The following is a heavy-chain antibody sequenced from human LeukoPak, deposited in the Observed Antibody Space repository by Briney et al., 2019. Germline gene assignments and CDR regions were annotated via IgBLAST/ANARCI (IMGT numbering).Heavy chain of an antibody. J-gene: IGHJ4*02. V-gene: IGHV4-30-4*07. CDR3: AREEYSSSWYAY. CDR1: GGSISSGGYS. CDR2: IYYSGST. Sequence: SQTLSLTCAVSGGSISSGGYSWSWIRQPRGKGLEWIGYIYYSGSTYYNPSLKSRVTISVDTSKNQFSLKLSSVTAADTAVYYCAREEYSSSWYAYWGQGTLVTVSS. D-gene: IGHD6-13*01.